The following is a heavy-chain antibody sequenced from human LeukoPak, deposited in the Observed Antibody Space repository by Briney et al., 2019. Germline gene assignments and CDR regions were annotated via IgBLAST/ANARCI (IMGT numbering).Heavy chain of an antibody. D-gene: IGHD4-17*01. J-gene: IGHJ4*02. CDR3: AREVYDYGDYGVDY. CDR2: IYYSGAT. CDR1: GGSISSRTYY. V-gene: IGHV4-39*07. Sequence: ETLSLTCTVSGGSISSRTYYWGWIRQPPGKGLERIGTIYYSGATYYNPSLKSRVTISLDTSKNQFSLKLSSVTAADTAVYYCAREVYDYGDYGVDYWGQGTLVTVSS.